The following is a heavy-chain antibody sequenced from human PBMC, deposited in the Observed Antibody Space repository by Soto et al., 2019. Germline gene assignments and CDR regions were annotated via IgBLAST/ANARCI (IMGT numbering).Heavy chain of an antibody. V-gene: IGHV3-30*18. CDR1: GFTFSSCG. Sequence: ESGGGVVQPGGSLRLSCAASGFTFSSCGMHWVRQAPGKGLEWVAVISYDGSRQYYEDSVKGRFTISRDNSKNMVYLQMSSLRAEDTSIYYCAKDGDLWSFDIWLDPWGQGILVTVSS. J-gene: IGHJ5*02. CDR2: ISYDGSRQ. D-gene: IGHD3-3*01. CDR3: AKDGDLWSFDIWLDP.